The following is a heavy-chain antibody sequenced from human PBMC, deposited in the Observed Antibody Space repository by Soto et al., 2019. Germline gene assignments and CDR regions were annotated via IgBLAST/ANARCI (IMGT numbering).Heavy chain of an antibody. J-gene: IGHJ4*02. Sequence: VQLVESGGGLVKPGGSLRLSCAASGFIFSGHTMNWVRQAPGKGLEWVSSISVISTYTYYADSVKGRFTISRDNAKNSVYLQVNSLRAEDPAVYFCARGLSTSTEGHWGQGVLVTVSS. CDR3: ARGLSTSTEGH. CDR1: GFIFSGHT. D-gene: IGHD6-13*01. CDR2: ISVISTYT. V-gene: IGHV3-21*06.